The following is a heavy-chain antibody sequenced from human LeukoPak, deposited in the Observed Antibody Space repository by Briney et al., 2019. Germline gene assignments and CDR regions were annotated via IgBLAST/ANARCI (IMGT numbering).Heavy chain of an antibody. CDR3: ARGGLGYCSGGSCYHNWFDP. V-gene: IGHV5-51*01. D-gene: IGHD2-15*01. Sequence: GESLKISCKGSGYSFTSYWIGWVRQMPGKVLEWMGIIYPGDSDTRYSPSFQGQVTISADKSISTAYLQWSSLKASDTAMYYCARGGLGYCSGGSCYHNWFDPWGQGTLVTVSS. CDR1: GYSFTSYW. J-gene: IGHJ5*02. CDR2: IYPGDSDT.